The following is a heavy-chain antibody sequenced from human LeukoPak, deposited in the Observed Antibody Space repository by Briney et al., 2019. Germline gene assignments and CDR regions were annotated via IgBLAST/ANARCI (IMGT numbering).Heavy chain of an antibody. D-gene: IGHD2-21*02. V-gene: IGHV3-15*01. CDR2: IKRKTDGGTT. CDR1: GFTFSNAW. J-gene: IGHJ4*02. Sequence: GGSLRLSCAAYGFTFSNAWMTWVRQSPGKGLEWVGRIKRKTDGGTTDYAAPVKGRFNISRDDSKNTVYLQMNSLKTEDTAVYYCTTAVVVTGFDYWGQGTLVSVCS. CDR3: TTAVVVTGFDY.